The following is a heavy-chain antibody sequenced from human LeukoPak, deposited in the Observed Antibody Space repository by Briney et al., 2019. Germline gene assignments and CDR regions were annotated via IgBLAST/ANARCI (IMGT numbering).Heavy chain of an antibody. Sequence: SETLSLTCAVYGGPFSDYYWSWIRQPPGKGLEWIGEINHSGSTNYNPSLKSRVTKSVDTSKNQFSLKMRSVTAADTAVYYCARGRMNSGWYFDLWGRGTLVSVSS. CDR1: GGPFSDYY. V-gene: IGHV4-34*01. CDR3: ARGRMNSGWYFDL. J-gene: IGHJ2*01. D-gene: IGHD3-10*01. CDR2: INHSGST.